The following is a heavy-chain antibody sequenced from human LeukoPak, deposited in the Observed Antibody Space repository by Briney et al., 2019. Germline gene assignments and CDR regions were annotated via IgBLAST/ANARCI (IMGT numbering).Heavy chain of an antibody. CDR1: GFTFSDYY. Sequence: PGGSLRLSCAASGFTFSDYYMSWIRQAPGKGLEWVSYISSSGSTIYYADSVKGRFTISRDNAKNSLYLQMNSLRAEDTAVYYCARDLRMAAAGSPHVAFDIWGQGTMVTVSS. D-gene: IGHD6-13*01. CDR2: ISSSGSTI. V-gene: IGHV3-11*04. CDR3: ARDLRMAAAGSPHVAFDI. J-gene: IGHJ3*02.